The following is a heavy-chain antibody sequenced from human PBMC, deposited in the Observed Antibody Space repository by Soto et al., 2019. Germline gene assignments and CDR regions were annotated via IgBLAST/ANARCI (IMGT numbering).Heavy chain of an antibody. D-gene: IGHD1-26*01. CDR1: SESLSGYY. CDR3: VGARGRLVGFDY. V-gene: IGHV4-34*01. CDR2: IDGSGNT. J-gene: IGHJ4*02. Sequence: QVQLQQWGGGLLKPSETLSLTCAVNSESLSGYYWSWIRQSPGKGLEWIGEIDGSGNTNYSPSLRSRVAMSVDTSKNLFSLKLNSVSGADTAAYYCVGARGRLVGFDYWGQGTLVTVSS.